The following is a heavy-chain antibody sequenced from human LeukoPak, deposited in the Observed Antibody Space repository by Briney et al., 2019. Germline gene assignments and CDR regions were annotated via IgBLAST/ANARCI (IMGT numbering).Heavy chain of an antibody. D-gene: IGHD3-16*02. CDR1: GGSISSSSYY. Sequence: PSETLSLTCTVSGGSISSSSYYWGWIRQPPGKGLEWIGSIYYSGSTYYNPSLKSRVTISVDTSKNQFSLELSSVTAADTAVYYCASQDDYVWGSYRSHYYYYMDVWGKGTTVTISS. J-gene: IGHJ6*03. CDR3: ASQDDYVWGSYRSHYYYYMDV. V-gene: IGHV4-39*01. CDR2: IYYSGST.